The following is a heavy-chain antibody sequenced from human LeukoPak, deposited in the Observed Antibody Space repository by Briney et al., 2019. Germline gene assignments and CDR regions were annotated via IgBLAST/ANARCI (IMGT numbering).Heavy chain of an antibody. J-gene: IGHJ6*02. CDR2: IYSSGST. D-gene: IGHD2-15*01. CDR3: ARDGLSCSGGSCYPTPDV. V-gene: IGHV4-4*07. Sequence: SETLSLTCTVWGGSISSCYWSWIRQPAGKGVEWIGRIYSSGSTNYNPSLKSRVTMSVDTSKNQFSLKLSSVTAADTAVYYCARDGLSCSGGSCYPTPDVWGQGTTVTVSS. CDR1: GGSISSCY.